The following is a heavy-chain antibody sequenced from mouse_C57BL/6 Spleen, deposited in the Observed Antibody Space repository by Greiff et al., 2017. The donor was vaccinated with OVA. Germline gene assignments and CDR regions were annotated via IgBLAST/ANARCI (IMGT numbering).Heavy chain of an antibody. CDR3: ARDRRHCYFDY. CDR1: GYSITSGYY. Sequence: EVKVEESGPGLVKPSQSLSLTCSVTGYSITSGYYWNWIRQFPGNKLEWMGYISYDGSNNYNPSLKNRISITRDTSKNQFFLKLNYVTTEDTATYYCARDRRHCYFDYWGQGTTLTVSS. V-gene: IGHV3-6*01. J-gene: IGHJ2*01. CDR2: ISYDGSN. D-gene: IGHD3-1*01.